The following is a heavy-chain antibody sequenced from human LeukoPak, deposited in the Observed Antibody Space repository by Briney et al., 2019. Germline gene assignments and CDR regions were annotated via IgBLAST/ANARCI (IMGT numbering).Heavy chain of an antibody. J-gene: IGHJ5*02. CDR1: GYSISSGYY. Sequence: SETLSLTCTVSGYSISSGYYWGWIRQPPGKGLEWIGYIYYSGSTNYNPSLKSRVTISVDTSKNQFSLKLSSVTAADTAVYYCAGSFYTTGTARGYNWFDPWGQGTLVTVSS. CDR2: IYYSGST. D-gene: IGHD1-1*01. CDR3: AGSFYTTGTARGYNWFDP. V-gene: IGHV4-61*01.